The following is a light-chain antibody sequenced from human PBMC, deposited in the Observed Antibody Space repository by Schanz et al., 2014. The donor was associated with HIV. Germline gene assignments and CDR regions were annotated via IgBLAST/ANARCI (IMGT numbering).Light chain of an antibody. V-gene: IGLV2-11*01. CDR2: DIN. CDR3: GSYAGSNNYV. CDR1: GSDFGGHDY. Sequence: QSALTQPRSVSGSPGQSVSISCTGSGSDFGGHDYVSWYQHHPGKAPKLIIYDINQRPSGVPARFSGSKSGNTASLTVSGLEVEDEAVYFCGSYAGSNNYVFGTGTKLTVL. J-gene: IGLJ1*01.